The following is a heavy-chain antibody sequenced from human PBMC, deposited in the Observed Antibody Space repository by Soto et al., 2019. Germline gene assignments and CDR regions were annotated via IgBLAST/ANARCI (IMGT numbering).Heavy chain of an antibody. CDR3: ARTVPVLRFLKDYYMDV. V-gene: IGHV4-59*08. Sequence: SETLSLTCTVSGGSISSYYWSWIRQPPGKGLEWIGYIYYSGSTNSNPSLKSRLPISVDTSKNQFSLKLSPVTAADTAVYYCARTVPVLRFLKDYYMDVWGKGTTVTVSS. CDR1: GGSISSYY. D-gene: IGHD3-3*01. J-gene: IGHJ6*03. CDR2: IYYSGST.